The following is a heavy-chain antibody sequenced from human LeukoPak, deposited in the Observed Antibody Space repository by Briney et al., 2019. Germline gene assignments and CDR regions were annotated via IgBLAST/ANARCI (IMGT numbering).Heavy chain of an antibody. V-gene: IGHV3-7*01. D-gene: IGHD6-13*01. CDR1: GFTFSSYW. J-gene: IGHJ3*02. CDR3: ARMAAAGPWMSAFDI. CDR2: IKQDGSEK. Sequence: TGGSLRLSCAASGFTFSSYWMSWVRQAPGKGLEWVANIKQDGSEKYYVDSVKGRFTISRDNAKNSLYLQMNSLRAEDTAVYYCARMAAAGPWMSAFDIWGQGTMVTVSS.